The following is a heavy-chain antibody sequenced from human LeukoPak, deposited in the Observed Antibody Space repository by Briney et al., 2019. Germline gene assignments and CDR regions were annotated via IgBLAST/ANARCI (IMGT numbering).Heavy chain of an antibody. J-gene: IGHJ5*02. D-gene: IGHD6-13*01. CDR2: INPNSGGT. V-gene: IGHV1-2*02. Sequence: GASVKVSCTASGYTFTGYFMHWVRQAPGQGLEWMGWINPNSGGTNYAQKFQGRVTMTRDTSISTAYMELSRLRSDDTAVYYCARGRAVAAAGGYNWFDPWGQGTLVTVSS. CDR3: ARGRAVAAAGGYNWFDP. CDR1: GYTFTGYF.